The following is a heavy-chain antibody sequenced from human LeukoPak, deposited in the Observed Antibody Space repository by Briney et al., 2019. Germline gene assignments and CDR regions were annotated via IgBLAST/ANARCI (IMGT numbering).Heavy chain of an antibody. CDR1: GFTFSSYS. J-gene: IGHJ4*02. V-gene: IGHV3-21*01. D-gene: IGHD6-19*01. CDR2: ISSSSSYI. CDR3: ARDLGLIAVAGTSDY. Sequence: PGGSLRLSCAASGFTFSSYSMNWVRQAPGKGLEWVSSISSSSSYIYYADSVKGRFTTSRDNARNSLYLQMNSLRAEDTAVYYCARDLGLIAVAGTSDYWGQGTLVTVSS.